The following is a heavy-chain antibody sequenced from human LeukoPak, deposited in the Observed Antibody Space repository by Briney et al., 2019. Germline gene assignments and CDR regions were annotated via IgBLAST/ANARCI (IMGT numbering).Heavy chain of an antibody. D-gene: IGHD3-22*01. CDR1: GDSVSDFS. CDR3: VRGTYFSVVSGYFAH. J-gene: IGHJ4*02. CDR2: IYSSGDT. Sequence: SETLSLTCTVSGDSVSDFSWNWIRQTAGKGLEWIGQIYSSGDTDYNPSLKSRVAMSVDTSKNQISLTLSSVTAADTAVYFCVRGTYFSVVSGYFAHWGRGTQVTASS. V-gene: IGHV4-4*07.